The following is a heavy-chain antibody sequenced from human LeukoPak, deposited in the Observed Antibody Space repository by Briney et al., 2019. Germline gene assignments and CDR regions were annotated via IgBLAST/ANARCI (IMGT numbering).Heavy chain of an antibody. CDR3: AKDRLAAAGKVLWFDP. CDR1: GFPFNRFA. D-gene: IGHD6-13*01. J-gene: IGHJ5*02. CDR2: ISGGGGST. Sequence: GGSLTLSCTASGFPFNRFAMSWVRQAPGQGLAWVSAISGGGGSTYYADSVKGRFTISRDNSKNTLYLQMNSLRAEDTAVYYCAKDRLAAAGKVLWFDPWGQGTLVTVSS. V-gene: IGHV3-23*01.